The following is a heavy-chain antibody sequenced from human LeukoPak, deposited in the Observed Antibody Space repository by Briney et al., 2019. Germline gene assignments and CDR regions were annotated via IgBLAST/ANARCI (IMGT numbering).Heavy chain of an antibody. CDR3: ARGRFLEGLPGS. J-gene: IGHJ5*02. V-gene: IGHV1-2*02. D-gene: IGHD3-3*01. CDR1: GYTFTSYY. Sequence: GASVRVSCKASGYTFTSYYMHWVRQAPGQGLEWMGWINPNSGGTNYAQKFQGRVTMTRDTSISTAYMELSSLRSEDTAVYYCARGRFLEGLPGSWGQGTLVTVSS. CDR2: INPNSGGT.